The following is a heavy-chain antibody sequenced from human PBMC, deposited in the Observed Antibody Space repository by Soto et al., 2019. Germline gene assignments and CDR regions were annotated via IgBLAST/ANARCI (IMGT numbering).Heavy chain of an antibody. J-gene: IGHJ4*02. CDR3: STCSGGICYSIPY. V-gene: IGHV3-21*01. CDR1: GFTFSTYS. CDR2: ISPGSKSI. Sequence: EVQLVESGGGLVKPGGSLRLSCAASGFTFSTYSLNWVRQAPGKGLEWVSSISPGSKSIYYVDSVRGRFTISRDDAENSLYLQMNSLRAEDTAIYYCSTCSGGICYSIPYWGQGTLVTVSS. D-gene: IGHD2-15*01.